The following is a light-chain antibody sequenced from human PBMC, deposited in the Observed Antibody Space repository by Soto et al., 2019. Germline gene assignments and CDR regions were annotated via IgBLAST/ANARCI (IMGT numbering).Light chain of an antibody. J-gene: IGKJ1*01. CDR3: QQYGGSPRT. V-gene: IGKV3-20*01. CDR1: QSVSSNS. Sequence: EIVLTQSPGTLSLSPGEGATLACRASQSVSSNSLAWYQQKRGHAPRLLVHGASSRATGIPDRFSGSGSGTDFTLTISRLEPEDFAVYYCQQYGGSPRTFGQGTKVDI. CDR2: GAS.